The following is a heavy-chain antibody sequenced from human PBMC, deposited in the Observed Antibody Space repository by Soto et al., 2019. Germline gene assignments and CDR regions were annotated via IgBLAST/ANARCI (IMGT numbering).Heavy chain of an antibody. D-gene: IGHD2-21*02. V-gene: IGHV3-74*03. J-gene: IGHJ4*02. Sequence: EVQLVESGGGLVQPGGSLRLSCAASGFTFSSYWMHWVRQAPGKGLVWVSRINTDGIRTTYADSVKGRFTISRDNAKNTLYLQMNSLRAEDTAVYYCARGLYGDSVGYDYWGQGTLVSVSS. CDR2: INTDGIRT. CDR3: ARGLYGDSVGYDY. CDR1: GFTFSSYW.